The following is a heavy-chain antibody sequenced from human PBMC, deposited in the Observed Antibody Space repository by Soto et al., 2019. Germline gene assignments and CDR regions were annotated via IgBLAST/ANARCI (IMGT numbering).Heavy chain of an antibody. CDR1: GYTFTSYA. D-gene: IGHD2-2*01. CDR3: ATASDIVVVPAAPDYYYMDV. V-gene: IGHV1-3*01. J-gene: IGHJ6*03. CDR2: INAGNGNT. Sequence: QVQLVQCGAEVKKPGASVKVSCKASGYTFTSYAMHWVRQAPGQRLEWMGWINAGNGNTKYSQKFQGRVTITRDTSASTAYMELSSLRSEDTAVYYCATASDIVVVPAAPDYYYMDVWGKGTTVTVSS.